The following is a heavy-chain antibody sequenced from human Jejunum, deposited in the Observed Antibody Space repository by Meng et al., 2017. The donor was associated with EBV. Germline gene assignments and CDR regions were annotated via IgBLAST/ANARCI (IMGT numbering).Heavy chain of an antibody. CDR1: GGSFGGYF. CDR3: ARSGAIIGVQGAPDY. D-gene: IGHD3-3*01. CDR2: INQVGST. J-gene: IGHJ4*02. Sequence: QGQLPAWGAGLFKPSETLSLTCAVSGGSFGGYFWTWIRQAPGKGLEWIGEINQVGSTNYNPSLKSRVTISVDTSNIQFSLKVTSVTAADTAVYYCARSGAIIGVQGAPDYWGQGTLVTVSS. V-gene: IGHV4-34*01.